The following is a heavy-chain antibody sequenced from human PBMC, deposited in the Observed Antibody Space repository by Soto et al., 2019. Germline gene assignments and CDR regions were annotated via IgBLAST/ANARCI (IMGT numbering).Heavy chain of an antibody. CDR1: AGSFSHYY. V-gene: IGHV4-34*01. J-gene: IGHJ3*02. Sequence: QVQQQPWGAGLLKPSETLSLTCTVYAGSFSHYYWNWIRQSPGKGLEWIGKIKHGGSSSYNPSLRSRVSITVDMSKNQLSLTLSSVTAADTAVYYCARGGSSDWQVALDIWGQGTMVPVSS. CDR3: ARGGSSDWQVALDI. CDR2: IKHGGSS. D-gene: IGHD6-19*01.